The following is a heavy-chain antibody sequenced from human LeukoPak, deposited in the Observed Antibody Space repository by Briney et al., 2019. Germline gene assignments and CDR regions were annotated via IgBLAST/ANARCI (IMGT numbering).Heavy chain of an antibody. CDR1: GGSFSNYY. CDR3: ARQPPQYYGMDV. Sequence: SETLSLTCTVSGGSFSNYYWRWIRQPAGKGLEWIGRIYTSGSTNYNPSVKGRVTMSVDTSNNQFSLKLTSVTAADTAVYYCARQPPQYYGMDVWGQGTTVTVSS. D-gene: IGHD1-14*01. J-gene: IGHJ6*02. CDR2: IYTSGST. V-gene: IGHV4-4*07.